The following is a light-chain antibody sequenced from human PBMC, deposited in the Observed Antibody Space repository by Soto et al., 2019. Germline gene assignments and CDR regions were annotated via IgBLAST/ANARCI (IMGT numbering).Light chain of an antibody. Sequence: EIVMTQSPATLSVSPGERATLSCRASQSVSSNLAWYQQKPGQAPRLLIYGASTRATGIPARFSGSGSGTEFTLTISSLQAEDFAVYYCQQYNSWYTTFG. J-gene: IGKJ1*01. CDR2: GAS. CDR3: QQYNSWYTT. CDR1: QSVSSN. V-gene: IGKV3-15*01.